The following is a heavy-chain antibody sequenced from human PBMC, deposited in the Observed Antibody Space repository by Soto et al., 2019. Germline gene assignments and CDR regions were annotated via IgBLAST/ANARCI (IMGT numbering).Heavy chain of an antibody. D-gene: IGHD4-17*01. CDR3: ARGVPAKLNDFGGSELFDP. CDR1: GFTFSRYG. J-gene: IGHJ5*02. Sequence: QVHLVESGGGVVQPGRSLRLSCVASGFTFSRYGMHWVRQGPATGLEWVSFISYDGGNTDYVGSVKGRFTISRYNSKNAMDLQMRRLGAEDTAVDFCARGVPAKLNDFGGSELFDPRGPGTLVTVSS. V-gene: IGHV3-30*03. CDR2: ISYDGGNT.